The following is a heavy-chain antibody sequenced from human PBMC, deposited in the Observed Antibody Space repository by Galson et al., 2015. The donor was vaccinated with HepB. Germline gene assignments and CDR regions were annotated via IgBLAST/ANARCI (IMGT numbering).Heavy chain of an antibody. D-gene: IGHD3-9*01. CDR2: FDPEDDEA. CDR3: ATQTSERHDLLTGVKVADAFDV. Sequence: SVKVSCKVSGYTLSELSVHWVRQAPGKGLEWMGGFDPEDDEAIYAETFQGRLTVTEDTSIEAAYMDLSSLRSEGTAVYYCATQTSERHDLLTGVKVADAFDVWGQGTMVTVSS. J-gene: IGHJ3*01. V-gene: IGHV1-24*01. CDR1: GYTLSELS.